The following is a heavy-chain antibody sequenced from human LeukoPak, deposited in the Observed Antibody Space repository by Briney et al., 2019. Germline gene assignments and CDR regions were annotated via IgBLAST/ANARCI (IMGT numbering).Heavy chain of an antibody. Sequence: GGSLRLSCAASGFTFSSYNMNWVRQAPGKGLEWVSSITSSSNYIYYADSVKGRFTISRDNAKNSLYLQMNSLRAEDTTVYYCARDCWDYGSGSYCGIDYWGQGTLVTVSS. D-gene: IGHD3-10*01. CDR3: ARDCWDYGSGSYCGIDY. J-gene: IGHJ4*02. CDR2: ITSSSNYI. V-gene: IGHV3-21*03. CDR1: GFTFSSYN.